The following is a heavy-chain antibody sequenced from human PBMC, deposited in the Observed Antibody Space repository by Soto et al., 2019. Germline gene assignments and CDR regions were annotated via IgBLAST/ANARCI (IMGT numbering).Heavy chain of an antibody. D-gene: IGHD4-17*01. CDR1: GGTFSSYA. V-gene: IGHV1-69*13. Sequence: SVKVSCKASGGTFSSYAISWVRQAPGQGLEWMGGIIPIFGTANYAQKFQGRVTITADESTSTAYMELSSLRSEDTAVYYCASEQSDYGDYAYGPDGMDVWGQGTTVTVSS. CDR3: ASEQSDYGDYAYGPDGMDV. J-gene: IGHJ6*02. CDR2: IIPIFGTA.